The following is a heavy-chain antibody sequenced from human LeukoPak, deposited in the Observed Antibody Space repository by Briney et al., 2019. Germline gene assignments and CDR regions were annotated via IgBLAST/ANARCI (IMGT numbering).Heavy chain of an antibody. V-gene: IGHV3-74*01. D-gene: IGHD6-13*01. CDR1: GFNFSSYW. J-gene: IGHJ4*02. Sequence: PGGSLRLSCAVSGFNFSSYWIHWVHQAPGKGLVWVSLINTDGSATTYGDSAKGRFTVSRDNDKNTLFLDMNSLRVEDTAVYYCARGTAATAGVDYWGQGTLVTVSS. CDR3: ARGTAATAGVDY. CDR2: INTDGSAT.